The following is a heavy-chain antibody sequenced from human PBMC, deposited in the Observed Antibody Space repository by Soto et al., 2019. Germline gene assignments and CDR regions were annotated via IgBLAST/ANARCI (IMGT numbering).Heavy chain of an antibody. Sequence: EVQLVESGGGLVQPGGSLRLSCAASGFTFSSYAMYWVRQTPGKGLEYVSAISTNGGSTYNANSAKGRFTISRDNSXXTLXLQMGSLRAEDMAVYYCARQGGDSSGWYGGYYFDHWGQGTLVTVSS. CDR1: GFTFSSYA. CDR2: ISTNGGST. D-gene: IGHD6-19*01. V-gene: IGHV3-64*01. CDR3: ARQGGDSSGWYGGYYFDH. J-gene: IGHJ4*02.